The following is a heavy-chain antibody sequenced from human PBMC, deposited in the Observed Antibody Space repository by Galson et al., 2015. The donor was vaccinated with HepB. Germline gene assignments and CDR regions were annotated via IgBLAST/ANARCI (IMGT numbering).Heavy chain of an antibody. D-gene: IGHD5-24*01. V-gene: IGHV3-30*18. J-gene: IGHJ4*02. Sequence: PLRLSCAASGFTFSSYGMHWVRQAPGKGLEWVAVISYDGSNKYYADSVKGRFTISRDNSKNTLYLQMNSLRAEDTAVYYCAKDRRDGYTWYFDYWGQGTLVTVSP. CDR3: AKDRRDGYTWYFDY. CDR1: GFTFSSYG. CDR2: ISYDGSNK.